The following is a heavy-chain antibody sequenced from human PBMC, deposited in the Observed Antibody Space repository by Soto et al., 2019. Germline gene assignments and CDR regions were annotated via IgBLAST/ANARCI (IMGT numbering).Heavy chain of an antibody. V-gene: IGHV3-30*04. D-gene: IGHD6-13*01. CDR3: ARTAAAGFNVPRLDY. CDR1: GFIFNSYS. J-gene: IGHJ4*02. CDR2: ISHDGNKM. Sequence: QVQLVESGGGAVQPGRSLRLACAASGFIFNSYSMYWVRQAPGKGLEWVAVISHDGNKMYYADSVKGRFTISRDNSKNTVYLQMNTLRSEDTALYYCARTAAAGFNVPRLDYWGQGTRVTVSS.